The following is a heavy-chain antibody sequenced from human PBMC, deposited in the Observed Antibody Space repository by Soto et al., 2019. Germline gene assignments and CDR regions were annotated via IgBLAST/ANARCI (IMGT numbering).Heavy chain of an antibody. CDR2: TYYRSKWYN. CDR3: AGSPKDFHGMDG. Sequence: SQTLSLTCAISGDSVSSNSAAWNWIRQSPSRGLEWLGRTYYRSKWYNDYAVSVESRITINPDTSENRFSLQLNSVTPEDTAVYFCAGSPKDFHGMDGWGKGTTVTVSS. CDR1: GDSVSSNSAA. J-gene: IGHJ6*04. V-gene: IGHV6-1*01.